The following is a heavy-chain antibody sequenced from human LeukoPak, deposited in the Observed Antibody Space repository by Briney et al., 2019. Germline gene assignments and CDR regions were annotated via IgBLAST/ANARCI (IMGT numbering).Heavy chain of an antibody. V-gene: IGHV3-11*01. D-gene: IGHD4-17*01. Sequence: GGSLRLSCAASGFTFSDYYMSWIRQAPGKGLEWVSYISSSGSTIYYADSVKGRFTISRDNAKNSPYLQMNSLRAEDTAVYYCAALDYGDYPVDYWGQGTLVTVSS. CDR1: GFTFSDYY. J-gene: IGHJ4*02. CDR2: ISSSGSTI. CDR3: AALDYGDYPVDY.